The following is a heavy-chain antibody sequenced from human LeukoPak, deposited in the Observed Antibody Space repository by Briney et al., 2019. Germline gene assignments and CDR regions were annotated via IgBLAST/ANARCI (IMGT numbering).Heavy chain of an antibody. Sequence: PSETLSLTCTVSGGSITNYYWSWIRQSAGKGLEWIGRIYSTSWSTKYNPSLKSRVTISVDTSKNQFSLKLSSVTAADTAVYYCAREYYDKGWFDPWGQGTLVTVSS. CDR3: AREYYDKGWFDP. J-gene: IGHJ5*02. CDR2: IYSTSWST. CDR1: GGSITNYY. V-gene: IGHV4-4*07. D-gene: IGHD3-9*01.